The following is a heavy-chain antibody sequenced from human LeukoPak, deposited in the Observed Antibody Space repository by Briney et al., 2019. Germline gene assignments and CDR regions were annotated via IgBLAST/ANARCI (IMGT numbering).Heavy chain of an antibody. V-gene: IGHV3-53*05. Sequence: ETGGSLRLSCAASGFTVSSNYMSWVRQAPGKGLEWVSVIYSGGSTYYADSVRGRFTISRDNSKNTLYLQMNSLRAEDTAVYYCARDRITMVRGVPYYFDYWGQGTLVTVSS. J-gene: IGHJ4*02. D-gene: IGHD3-10*01. CDR3: ARDRITMVRGVPYYFDY. CDR2: IYSGGST. CDR1: GFTVSSNY.